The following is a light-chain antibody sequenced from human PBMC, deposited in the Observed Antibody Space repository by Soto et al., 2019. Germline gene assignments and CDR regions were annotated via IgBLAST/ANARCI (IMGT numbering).Light chain of an antibody. CDR3: QQYNSYSE. J-gene: IGKJ1*01. Sequence: DIQMTQSPSTLSASVVDRVTITCRASQSISSWLAWYQQKPGKAPKLLIYDASSLESGVPSRFSGSGSGTEFTLTISSLQPDDCATYYCQQYNSYSEFGQGTKVDIK. CDR1: QSISSW. V-gene: IGKV1-5*01. CDR2: DAS.